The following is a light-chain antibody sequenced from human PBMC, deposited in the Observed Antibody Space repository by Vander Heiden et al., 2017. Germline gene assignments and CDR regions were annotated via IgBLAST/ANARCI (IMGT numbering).Light chain of an antibody. Sequence: IQMTQSPSPLSASVGDRVTITCRASQSISSYLNGYQQKPGKAPKLLIYAASSLQSGVPSRFSGTGSGTDFTLTISSLQPEDFATYYCQQSYSTPITFGQGTRLEIK. CDR2: AAS. CDR3: QQSYSTPIT. CDR1: QSISSY. V-gene: IGKV1-39*01. J-gene: IGKJ5*01.